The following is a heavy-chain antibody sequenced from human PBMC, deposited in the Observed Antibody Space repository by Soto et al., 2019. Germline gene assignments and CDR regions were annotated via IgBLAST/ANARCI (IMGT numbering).Heavy chain of an antibody. D-gene: IGHD2-2*01. CDR1: GFTFSSYG. CDR3: AKDPRGVVPAASGYYFDY. V-gene: IGHV3-30*18. Sequence: GGSLRLSCAASGFTFSSYGMHWVRQAPGKGLEWVAVISYDGSNKYYADSVKGRFTISRDNSKNTLYLQMNSLRAEDTAVYYCAKDPRGVVPAASGYYFDYWGQGTLVTVSS. J-gene: IGHJ4*02. CDR2: ISYDGSNK.